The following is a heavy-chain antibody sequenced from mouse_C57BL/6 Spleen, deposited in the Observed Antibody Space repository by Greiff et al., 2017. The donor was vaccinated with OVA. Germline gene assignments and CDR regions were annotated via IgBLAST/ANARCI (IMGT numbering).Heavy chain of an antibody. Sequence: QVQLQQPGAELVKPGASVKMSCKASGYTFTSYWITWVKQRPGQGLEWLGDIYPGSGSTNYNEKFESKATLSVDTSSSTAYMQLSSLTSEDSAVYYCAGGCGYLERSAMDYWGQGTSVTVSS. J-gene: IGHJ4*01. CDR1: GYTFTSYW. V-gene: IGHV1-55*01. D-gene: IGHD2-2*01. CDR3: AGGCGYLERSAMDY. CDR2: IYPGSGST.